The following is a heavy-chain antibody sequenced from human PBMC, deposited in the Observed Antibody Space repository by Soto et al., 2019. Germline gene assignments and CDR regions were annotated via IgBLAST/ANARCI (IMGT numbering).Heavy chain of an antibody. CDR2: IDPSDSYT. CDR3: ARIAEWELPSAFDI. V-gene: IGHV5-10-1*01. CDR1: GYSFTSYW. J-gene: IGHJ3*02. D-gene: IGHD1-26*01. Sequence: TGESLKISCKGSGYSFTSYWISWVRQMPGKGLEWMGRIDPSDSYTNYSPSFQGHVTISADKSISTAYLQWSSLRASDTTMYYCARIAEWELPSAFDIWGQGTMVTVSS.